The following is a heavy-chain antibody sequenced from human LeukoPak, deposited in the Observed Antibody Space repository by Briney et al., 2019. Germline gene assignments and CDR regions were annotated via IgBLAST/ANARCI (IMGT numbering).Heavy chain of an antibody. CDR3: ARRGYSGYDYFDY. D-gene: IGHD5-12*01. CDR2: IYSGGST. J-gene: IGHJ4*02. Sequence: GGSLRLSCAASGFTVSSNYVSWVRQPPGKGLEWVSVIYSGGSTYYADSVKGRFTISRDNSKNTLYLQMNSLRAEDTAVYYCARRGYSGYDYFDYWGQGTLVTVSS. CDR1: GFTVSSNY. V-gene: IGHV3-66*02.